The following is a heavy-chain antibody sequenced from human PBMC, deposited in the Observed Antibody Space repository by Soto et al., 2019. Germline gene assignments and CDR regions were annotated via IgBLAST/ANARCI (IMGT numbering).Heavy chain of an antibody. J-gene: IGHJ6*02. CDR2: INHSGGT. CDR3: ARDTMEGSSQSTYYLYGLDV. CDR1: GGSFSAYY. V-gene: IGHV4-34*01. D-gene: IGHD6-6*01. Sequence: SETLSLTCAVYGGSFSAYYWSWIRQPPGKGLEWIGEINHSGGTSYNPSLKSRVTISVDTSKSQFSLKLTSVTAADRAVYYCARDTMEGSSQSTYYLYGLDVWGQGTTVTV.